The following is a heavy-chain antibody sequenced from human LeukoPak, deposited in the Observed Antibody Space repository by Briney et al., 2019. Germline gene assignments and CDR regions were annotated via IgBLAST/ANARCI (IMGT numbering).Heavy chain of an antibody. CDR3: AREPRYSDYDRVLDY. CDR1: GGTFSSYA. Sequence: SVKVSCKPSGGTFSSYAISWVRQAPGQGLEWMGGIIPIFGTANYAQKFQGRVTITADESTSTAYMELSSLRSEDSAVYYCAREPRYSDYDRVLDYWGQGTLVTVSS. CDR2: IIPIFGTA. D-gene: IGHD5-12*01. V-gene: IGHV1-69*13. J-gene: IGHJ4*02.